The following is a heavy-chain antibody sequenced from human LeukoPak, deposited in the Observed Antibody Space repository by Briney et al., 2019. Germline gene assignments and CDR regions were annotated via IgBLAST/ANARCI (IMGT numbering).Heavy chain of an antibody. J-gene: IGHJ4*02. Sequence: GGSLRLSCAASGFTFDDYAVHWVRQAPGKGLEWVSGISWNSGSIGYADSVKGRFTISRDNAKNSLYLQMNSLRAEDTALYYCAKGGYSYGSLFDYWGQGTLVTVSS. CDR2: ISWNSGSI. D-gene: IGHD5-18*01. V-gene: IGHV3-9*01. CDR3: AKGGYSYGSLFDY. CDR1: GFTFDDYA.